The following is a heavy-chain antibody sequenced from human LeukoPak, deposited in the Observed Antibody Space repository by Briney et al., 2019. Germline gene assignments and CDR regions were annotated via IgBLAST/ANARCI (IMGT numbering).Heavy chain of an antibody. CDR2: ISGGGATT. Sequence: GGSLRLSCAASGFTFSSYAMSWVRQAPGKGLEWVSDISGGGATTFYADSEKGRFAISRDNSENTLYLQLGSLRAEDTAVYYCAKSTGYSTTGRDFDSWGRGTLVTVSS. CDR1: GFTFSSYA. J-gene: IGHJ4*02. V-gene: IGHV3-23*01. CDR3: AKSTGYSTTGRDFDS. D-gene: IGHD6-13*01.